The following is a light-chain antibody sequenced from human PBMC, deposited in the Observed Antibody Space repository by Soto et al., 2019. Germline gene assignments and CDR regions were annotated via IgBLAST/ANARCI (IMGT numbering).Light chain of an antibody. CDR3: QQYYSGRT. CDR2: WAS. V-gene: IGKV4-1*01. Sequence: DTVMTQSPYSLSVSLGERATIKCKSTQSLLYSSDKKNYLAWYQQKPGQPPKLLIYWASTRESGVPDRFSGSGSGTDFTLTISSLQAEDVATYYCQQYYSGRTFGQGTKVDIK. CDR1: QSLLYSSDKKNY. J-gene: IGKJ1*01.